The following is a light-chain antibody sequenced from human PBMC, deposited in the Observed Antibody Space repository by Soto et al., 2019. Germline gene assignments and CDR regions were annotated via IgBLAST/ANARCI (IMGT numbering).Light chain of an antibody. V-gene: IGKV3D-15*01. CDR3: QQYDSWPLT. CDR2: GAA. Sequence: EVVMTQSPGTLSVSTGEGATLSCRASHSVDSNLAWYQKKPGQAPRLLMYGAATRPSGIPDRFSGSGSGTEFTLTISSLQSEDFAVYYCQQYDSWPLTFGGGTKVEIK. J-gene: IGKJ4*01. CDR1: HSVDSN.